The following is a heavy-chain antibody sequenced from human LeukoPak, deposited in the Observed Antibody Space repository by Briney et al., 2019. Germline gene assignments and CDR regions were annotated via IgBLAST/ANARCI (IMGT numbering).Heavy chain of an antibody. V-gene: IGHV4-34*01. D-gene: IGHD3-10*01. CDR3: ARLRGSGSYYRLWPTAYFDY. CDR2: INHSGST. CDR1: GGSFSGYY. J-gene: IGHJ4*02. Sequence: SETLSLTCAVYGGSFSGYYWSWLRQPPGKGLEWIGEINHSGSTNYNPSLKSRVTISVDTSKNQFSLKLSSVTAADTAVYYCARLRGSGSYYRLWPTAYFDYWGQGTLVTVSS.